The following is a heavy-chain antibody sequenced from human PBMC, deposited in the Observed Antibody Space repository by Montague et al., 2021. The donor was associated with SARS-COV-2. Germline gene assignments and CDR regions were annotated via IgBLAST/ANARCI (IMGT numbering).Heavy chain of an antibody. CDR2: INGRGDDT. V-gene: IGHV3-23*01. J-gene: IGHJ4*02. CDR1: GFSFSDFS. Sequence: SLRLSCAASGFSFSDFSMSWARQAPGKGLEWVAPINGRGDDTLYADSVQGRFIISRDNLKNILYLQLTSLTAGDTAVYYCAKDPLSYGGHYFEYWGQGALVTVSS. CDR3: AKDPLSYGGHYFEY. D-gene: IGHD4-23*01.